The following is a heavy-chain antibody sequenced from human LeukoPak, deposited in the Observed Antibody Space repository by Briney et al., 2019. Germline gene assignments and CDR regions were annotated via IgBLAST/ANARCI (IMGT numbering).Heavy chain of an antibody. V-gene: IGHV4-61*02. J-gene: IGHJ5*02. D-gene: IGHD6-13*01. CDR2: IYTSGST. Sequence: SETLSLTCTVSGGSLSSGSYYWSWIRQPAGKGLEWIGRIYTSGSTNYNPSLKSRVTISVDTSKNQFSLKLSSVTAADTAVYYCARASGIAAAGNLYNWFDPWGQGTLVTVSS. CDR3: ARASGIAAAGNLYNWFDP. CDR1: GGSLSSGSYY.